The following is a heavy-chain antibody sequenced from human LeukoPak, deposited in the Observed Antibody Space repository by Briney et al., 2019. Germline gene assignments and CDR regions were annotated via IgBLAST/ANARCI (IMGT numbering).Heavy chain of an antibody. V-gene: IGHV3-23*01. D-gene: IGHD3-22*01. CDR3: AKDQVITMIVVVITSLDY. CDR2: IRGSGGST. J-gene: IGHJ4*02. Sequence: GGSLRLSCAASGFTFSSYAMSGVRQAPGKGGEGVSAIRGSGGSTYYADSVKGRFTISRDNSKNTLYLQMNSLRAEDTAVYYCAKDQVITMIVVVITSLDYWGQGTLVTVSS. CDR1: GFTFSSYA.